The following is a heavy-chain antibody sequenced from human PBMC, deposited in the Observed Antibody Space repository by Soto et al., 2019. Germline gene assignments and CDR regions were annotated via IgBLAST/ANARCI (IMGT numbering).Heavy chain of an antibody. J-gene: IGHJ4*02. CDR3: ARLDRDYAVFDY. V-gene: IGHV1-18*04. CDR2: ISAYNGNT. D-gene: IGHD4-17*01. Sequence: ASVKVSCKASGYTFTGYYMHWVRQAPGQGLEWMGWISAYNGNTNYAQKFQGRVTMTTDTSTSTAYMELRSLRSDDTAVYYCARLDRDYAVFDYWGQGTLVTVSS. CDR1: GYTFTGYY.